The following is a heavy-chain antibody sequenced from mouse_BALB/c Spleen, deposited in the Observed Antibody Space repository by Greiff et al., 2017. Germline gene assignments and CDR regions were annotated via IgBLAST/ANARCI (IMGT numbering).Heavy chain of an antibody. CDR1: GYAFTNYL. CDR2: INPGSGGT. Sequence: VQLQQSGAELVRPGTSVKVSCKASGYAFTNYLIEWVKQRPGQGLEWIGVINPGSGGTNYNEKFKGKATLTADKSSSTAYMQLSSLTSDDSAVYFCAREGLWYYYAMDYWGQGTSVTVSS. V-gene: IGHV1-54*01. CDR3: AREGLWYYYAMDY. D-gene: IGHD1-1*02. J-gene: IGHJ4*01.